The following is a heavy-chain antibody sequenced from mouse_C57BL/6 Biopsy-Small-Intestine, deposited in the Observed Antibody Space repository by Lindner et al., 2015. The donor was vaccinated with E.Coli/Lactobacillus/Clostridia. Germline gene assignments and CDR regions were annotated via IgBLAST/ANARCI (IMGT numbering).Heavy chain of an antibody. J-gene: IGHJ3*01. D-gene: IGHD2-1*01. V-gene: IGHV1-82*01. CDR3: ANYGNYWFAY. Sequence: VQLQESGPELVKPGASVKISCKASGSAFSSSWMNWVKQRPGKGLEWIGRIYPGDGDTNYNGKFKGKATLTADKSSSTAYMQLSSLTSEDSAVYFCANYGNYWFAYWGQGTLVTVSA. CDR1: GSAFSSSW. CDR2: IYPGDGDT.